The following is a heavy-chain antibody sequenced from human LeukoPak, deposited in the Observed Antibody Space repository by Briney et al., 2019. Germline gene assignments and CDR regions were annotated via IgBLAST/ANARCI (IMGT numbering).Heavy chain of an antibody. CDR3: ASSVEDAFDI. D-gene: IGHD5/OR15-5a*01. V-gene: IGHV4-61*01. CDR2: IYYSGST. CDR1: GGSVSSGNYY. Sequence: SETLSLTCTVSGGSVSSGNYYWSWIRQPPGKGLEWIGYIYYSGSTNYNPSLKSRVTISVDTSKNQFSLKLSSVTAADTAVYYCASSVEDAFDIWGQGTMVTVSS. J-gene: IGHJ3*02.